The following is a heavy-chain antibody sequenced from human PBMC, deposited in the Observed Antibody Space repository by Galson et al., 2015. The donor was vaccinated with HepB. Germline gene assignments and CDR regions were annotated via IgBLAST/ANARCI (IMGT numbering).Heavy chain of an antibody. V-gene: IGHV3-21*01. D-gene: IGHD7-27*01. J-gene: IGHJ4*02. CDR3: VRDPPLGTPFDH. Sequence: SLRLPCAASGFTFTYYNMNWVRQAPGKGLEWVASISSSSDYTYYADSLRGRFTISRDNAKNSLYLHMNSLRPEDTAVYYCVRDPPLGTPFDHWGQGTLVTVSS. CDR2: ISSSSDYT. CDR1: GFTFTYYN.